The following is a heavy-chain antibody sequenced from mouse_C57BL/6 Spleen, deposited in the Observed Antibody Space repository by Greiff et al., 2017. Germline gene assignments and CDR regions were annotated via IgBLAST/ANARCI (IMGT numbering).Heavy chain of an antibody. D-gene: IGHD2-2*01. J-gene: IGHJ2*01. Sequence: DVMLVESGGGLVKPGGSLKLSCAASGFTFSSYAMSWVRQTPEKRLEWVATISDGGSYTYYPDNVKGRFTISRDNAKNNLYLQMSHLKSEDTAMYYCARDSTMVTTFDYWGQGTTLTVSS. CDR1: GFTFSSYA. CDR3: ARDSTMVTTFDY. V-gene: IGHV5-4*01. CDR2: ISDGGSYT.